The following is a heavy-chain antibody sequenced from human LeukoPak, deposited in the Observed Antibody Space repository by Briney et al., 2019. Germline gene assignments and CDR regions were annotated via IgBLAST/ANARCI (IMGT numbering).Heavy chain of an antibody. J-gene: IGHJ4*02. CDR2: VNESGGT. CDR1: IDSFSNYH. CDR3: ASGQRLAYSSSWYS. D-gene: IGHD6-13*01. Sequence: SETLSLTCAVYIDSFSNYHWNWIRQTPAKGMEWIGEVNESGGTNISPSLRSRVILSVDTSKNQFSLKLISVTVADTAVYYCASGQRLAYSSSWYSWGQGTLVTVSS. V-gene: IGHV4-34*01.